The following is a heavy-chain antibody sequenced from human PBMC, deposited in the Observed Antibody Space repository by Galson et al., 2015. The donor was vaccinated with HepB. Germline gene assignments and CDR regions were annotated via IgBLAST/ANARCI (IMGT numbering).Heavy chain of an antibody. CDR3: AKGGNAYTSSWYDS. Sequence: SLRLSCAASGFAFSTYAMTWVRQAPGKGLEWVASISGSGASSFYADSVQGRLTISRGNSRNTVFLQLNSLRGEDTAVYYCAKGGNAYTSSWYDSWGQGMFVTVSS. J-gene: IGHJ5*01. V-gene: IGHV3-23*01. CDR1: GFAFSTYA. CDR2: ISGSGASS. D-gene: IGHD3-16*01.